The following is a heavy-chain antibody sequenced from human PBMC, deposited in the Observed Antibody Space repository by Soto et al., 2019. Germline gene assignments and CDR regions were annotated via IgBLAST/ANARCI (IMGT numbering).Heavy chain of an antibody. CDR1: GGSVSSGGFY. Sequence: PSETLSLTCTVSGGSVSSGGFYYHWIRQPPGKGLEWIGYVYHGGFTNYSPSLKSRLTISVDTSATRISLKLASVTSVDTAVYYCARQTSHWGFDVWGQGTTVTVAS. J-gene: IGHJ6*02. V-gene: IGHV4-61*08. D-gene: IGHD7-27*01. CDR3: ARQTSHWGFDV. CDR2: VYHGGFT.